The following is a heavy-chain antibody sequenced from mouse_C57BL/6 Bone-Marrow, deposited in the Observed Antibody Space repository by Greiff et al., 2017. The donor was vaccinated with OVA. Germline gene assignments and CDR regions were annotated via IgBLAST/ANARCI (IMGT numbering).Heavy chain of an antibody. CDR1: GFTFSDYY. CDR2: INYDGSST. V-gene: IGHV5-16*01. J-gene: IGHJ2*01. Sequence: EVQLVEPEGGLVQPGCSMKLSCTASGFTFSDYYMAWVRQVPEKGLEWVANINYDGSSTYYLDSLKSRFIISRDNAKNILYLQKSSLKSEDTTTYYSAKDQDHYYGSYYFGYWGQGTTLTVSS. D-gene: IGHD1-1*01. CDR3: AKDQDHYYGSYYFGY.